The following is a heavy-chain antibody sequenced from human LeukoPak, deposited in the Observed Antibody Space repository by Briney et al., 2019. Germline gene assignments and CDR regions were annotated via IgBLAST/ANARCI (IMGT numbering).Heavy chain of an antibody. D-gene: IGHD3-10*01. CDR1: GYTFTSYG. V-gene: IGHV1-18*01. Sequence: GASVKVSCKASGYTFTSYGISWVRQAPGQGLEWMGWISAYNGNTNYAQKLQGRVTMTTDTSTSTAYMELRSLRSDDTAVYYCARLITMVRGVPIPYYYYYMDVWGKGTTVTVSS. CDR2: ISAYNGNT. CDR3: ARLITMVRGVPIPYYYYYMDV. J-gene: IGHJ6*03.